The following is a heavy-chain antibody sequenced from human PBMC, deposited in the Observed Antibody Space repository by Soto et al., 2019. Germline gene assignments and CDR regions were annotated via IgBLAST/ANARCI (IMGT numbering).Heavy chain of an antibody. J-gene: IGHJ4*02. CDR3: AKDVALPPGISYFDY. Sequence: GGSLRLSCAASGFTFSSYSMSWVHQAPGKGLEWVSAISGSGGSTYYADSVKGRFTISRDNSKNTLYLQMNSLRAEDTAVYYCAKDVALPPGISYFDYWGQGTLVTVSS. CDR1: GFTFSSYS. V-gene: IGHV3-23*01. CDR2: ISGSGGST.